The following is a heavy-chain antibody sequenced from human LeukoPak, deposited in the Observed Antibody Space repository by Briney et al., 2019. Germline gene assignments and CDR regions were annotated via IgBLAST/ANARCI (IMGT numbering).Heavy chain of an antibody. J-gene: IGHJ4*02. D-gene: IGHD2-15*01. Sequence: ASVKVSCKASGYTFTGYYMHWVRQAPGQGLEWMGWINPNSGGTNYAQKFQGRVTMTRDKSISTAYMELSRLRSDDTAVYYCARSKDIVVVVSAGPFDYWGQGTLVTVSS. V-gene: IGHV1-2*02. CDR3: ARSKDIVVVVSAGPFDY. CDR1: GYTFTGYY. CDR2: INPNSGGT.